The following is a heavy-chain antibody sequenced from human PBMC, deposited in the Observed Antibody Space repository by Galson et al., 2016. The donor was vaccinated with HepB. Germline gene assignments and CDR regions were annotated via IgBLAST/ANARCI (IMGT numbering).Heavy chain of an antibody. CDR2: IYHSGST. V-gene: IGHV4-4*02. CDR1: GASLSINNW. J-gene: IGHJ4*02. CDR3: AKDYRYGDSCCHFDS. D-gene: IGHD2-15*01. Sequence: SETLSLTCAVSGASLSINNWWSWVRQTPGKGLEWIGEIYHSGSTNYNPSLKSRVNISVDKSKNQFSPKLSSVTAADTAVSYVAKDYRYGDSCCHFDSWGQGTLLTVSS.